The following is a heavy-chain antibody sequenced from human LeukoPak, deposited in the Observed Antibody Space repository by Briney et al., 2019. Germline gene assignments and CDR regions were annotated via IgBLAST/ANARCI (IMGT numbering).Heavy chain of an antibody. CDR1: GFTFSDYY. CDR2: ISSSGSTI. V-gene: IGHV3-11*04. J-gene: IGHJ3*02. CDR3: ARVIYDAPAFDI. D-gene: IGHD4/OR15-4a*01. Sequence: GGSLRLSCAASGFTFSDYYMSWIRQAPGKGLEWVSYISSSGSTIYYADSVKGRFTISRDNAKNSLYLQMNSLRAEDKAVYYCARVIYDAPAFDIWGQGTMVTVSS.